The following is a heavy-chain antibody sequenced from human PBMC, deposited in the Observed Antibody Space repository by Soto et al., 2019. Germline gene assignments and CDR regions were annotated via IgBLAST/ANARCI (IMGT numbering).Heavy chain of an antibody. D-gene: IGHD3-22*01. V-gene: IGHV3-9*01. Sequence: GGSLRLSCAASGFTFDDYAMHWVRQAPGKGLEWVSGISWNSGSIGYADSVKGRFTISRDNAKNSLYLQMNSLRAEDTAWYYWAIGPDYDSSLRLFVCWGQGTLVTVSS. J-gene: IGHJ4*02. CDR1: GFTFDDYA. CDR3: AIGPDYDSSLRLFVC. CDR2: ISWNSGSI.